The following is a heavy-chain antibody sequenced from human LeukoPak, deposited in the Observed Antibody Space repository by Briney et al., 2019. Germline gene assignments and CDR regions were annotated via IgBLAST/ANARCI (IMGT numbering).Heavy chain of an antibody. CDR1: GFTFSSYE. CDR2: ISRTGNTM. Sequence: GGSLRLSCAASGFTFSSYEMNWVRQAPGKGLEWVSYISRTGNTMYYADSVKGRFTISRDNAKNSLYLQMNSLRAEDTAVYYCARGPGGRYYYYGMDVWGQGTTVTVSS. J-gene: IGHJ6*02. CDR3: ARGPGGRYYYYGMDV. V-gene: IGHV3-48*03. D-gene: IGHD3-10*01.